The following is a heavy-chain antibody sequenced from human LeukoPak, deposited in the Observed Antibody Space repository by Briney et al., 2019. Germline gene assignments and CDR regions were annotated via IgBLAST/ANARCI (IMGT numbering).Heavy chain of an antibody. CDR1: GFTFSSYA. V-gene: IGHV3-30*04. CDR3: ARAVYRSGGYYFDY. D-gene: IGHD6-19*01. J-gene: IGHJ4*02. CDR2: ISYDGSDK. Sequence: GGSLRLSCAASGFTFSSYAMQWVRQAPGKGLEWVAVISYDGSDKNCADSVKGRFTISRDNSMDTLYLQMNSLRAEDTAVYYCARAVYRSGGYYFDYWGQGILVTVSS.